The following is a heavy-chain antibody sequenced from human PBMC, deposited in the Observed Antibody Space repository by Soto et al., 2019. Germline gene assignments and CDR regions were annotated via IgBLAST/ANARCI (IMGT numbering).Heavy chain of an antibody. V-gene: IGHV1-69*06. CDR2: IIPIFGTA. D-gene: IGHD2-15*01. Sequence: ASVKVSCKASGGTFSSYAISWVRQAPGQGLEWMGGIIPIFGTANYAQKFQGRVTITADKSTSTAYMDLSSLRSEDTALYYCARASRYCSGGSCYAGDYYYYGMDVWGQGTTVTVSS. CDR1: GGTFSSYA. J-gene: IGHJ6*02. CDR3: ARASRYCSGGSCYAGDYYYYGMDV.